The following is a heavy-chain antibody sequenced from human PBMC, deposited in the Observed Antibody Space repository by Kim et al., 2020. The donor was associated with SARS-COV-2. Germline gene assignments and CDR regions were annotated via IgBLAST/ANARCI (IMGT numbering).Heavy chain of an antibody. D-gene: IGHD6-19*01. CDR3: ARVDSSGWYSSLGWFDP. V-gene: IGHV4-59*13. J-gene: IGHJ5*02. CDR1: GGSISSYY. CDR2: IYYSGST. Sequence: SETLSLTCTVSGGSISSYYWSWIRQPPGKGLEWIGYIYYSGSTNYNPSLKSRVTISVDTSKNQFSLKLSSVTAADTAVYYCARVDSSGWYSSLGWFDPWGQGTLVTVSS.